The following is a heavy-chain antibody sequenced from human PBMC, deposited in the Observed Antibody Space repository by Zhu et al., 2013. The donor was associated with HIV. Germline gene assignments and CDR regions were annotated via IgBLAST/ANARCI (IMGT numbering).Heavy chain of an antibody. J-gene: IGHJ4*02. CDR1: GYSLSTYG. CDR2: INAYNDET. D-gene: IGHD3-10*01. CDR3: ARVRERALGYDFHFYFDY. Sequence: VQLVQSGPEVKKPGASVKVSCKASGYSLSTYGITWVRQAPGQGPEWMGWINAYNDETTYAQKFQGRVTMTRETSTNTAFMELRSLRSDDTAVYYCARVRERALGYDFHFYFDYWGQGTPVTVSS. V-gene: IGHV1-18*01.